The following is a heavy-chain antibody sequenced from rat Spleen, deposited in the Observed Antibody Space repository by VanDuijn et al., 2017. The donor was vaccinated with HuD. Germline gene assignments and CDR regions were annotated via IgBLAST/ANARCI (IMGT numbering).Heavy chain of an antibody. CDR1: GFSLTNYH. Sequence: QVQLKESGPGLVQPSQTLSLTCTVSGFSLTNYHVGWVRQSPGKGLEWMGVIWTGGTTAYHSSFNSRLSVSRDISMSQVFLRMSSLQTEETATYYCVRANRESYAHFDYWGQGVVVTVSS. D-gene: IGHD1-12*01. CDR3: VRANRESYAHFDY. V-gene: IGHV2-43*01. CDR2: IWTGGTT. J-gene: IGHJ2*01.